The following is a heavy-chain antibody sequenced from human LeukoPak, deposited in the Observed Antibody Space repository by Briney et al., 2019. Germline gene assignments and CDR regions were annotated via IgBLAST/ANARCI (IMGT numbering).Heavy chain of an antibody. Sequence: SGTLSLTCAVSGGSISSSNWWSWVRQPPGKGLEWIGEIYHSGSTNYNPSLKSRVTISVDTSKNQFSLKLSSVTAADTAVYYCARTSLVGATRCFDYWGQGTLVTVSS. V-gene: IGHV4-4*02. CDR2: IYHSGST. D-gene: IGHD1-26*01. J-gene: IGHJ4*02. CDR3: ARTSLVGATRCFDY. CDR1: GGSISSSNW.